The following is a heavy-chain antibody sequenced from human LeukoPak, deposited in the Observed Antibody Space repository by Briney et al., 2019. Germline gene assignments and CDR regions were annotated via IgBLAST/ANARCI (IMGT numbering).Heavy chain of an antibody. V-gene: IGHV1-2*02. J-gene: IGHJ5*02. CDR2: INPNSGGT. CDR3: ARDGVFSSSWYFRSDP. CDR1: GYTFTGYY. Sequence: ASVKVSCKASGYTFTGYYMHWVRQAPGQGLEWMGWINPNSGGTNYAQKFQGRVTMTRDTSISTAYMELSRLRSDDTAVYYCARDGVFSSSWYFRSDPWGQGTLVTVSS. D-gene: IGHD6-13*01.